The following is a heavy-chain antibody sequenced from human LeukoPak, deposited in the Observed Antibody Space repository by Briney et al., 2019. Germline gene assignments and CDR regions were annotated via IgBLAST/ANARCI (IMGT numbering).Heavy chain of an antibody. V-gene: IGHV4-4*07. J-gene: IGHJ4*02. CDR1: GGSMTSYY. Sequence: SETLSLTCTVSGGSMTSYYWSWIRQPAGKGLEWIGRIYSSGNTNYNPSLKSRVTMSVDTSKNQFSLKLSSVTAADTAVYYCAREYYYDTHFDYWGQGTLVTVFS. D-gene: IGHD3-22*01. CDR2: IYSSGNT. CDR3: AREYYYDTHFDY.